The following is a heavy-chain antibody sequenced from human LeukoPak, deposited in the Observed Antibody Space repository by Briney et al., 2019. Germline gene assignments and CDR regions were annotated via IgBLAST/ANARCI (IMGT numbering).Heavy chain of an antibody. CDR2: INPNSGGT. J-gene: IGHJ5*02. V-gene: IGHV1-2*02. D-gene: IGHD3-22*01. CDR1: GYTFTGYY. CDR3: ARVRYYDNSGYYSWFDP. Sequence: ASVKVSCKASGYTFTGYYMQWVRQAPGQGLEWMGWINPNSGGTNYAQKFHGRVTMTRDTSISTAYMELSSLRSDDTAVYYCARVRYYDNSGYYSWFDPWGQGTLVTVSS.